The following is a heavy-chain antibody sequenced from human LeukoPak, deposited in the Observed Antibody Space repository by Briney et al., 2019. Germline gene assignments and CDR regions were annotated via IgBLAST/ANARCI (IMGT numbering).Heavy chain of an antibody. Sequence: PGGSLRLSCAASGFTFSSYEMNWVRQAPGKGLEWVSYISSSGSTIYYADSVKGRFTISRDNAKNSLYLQMNSLRAEDTAVYYCARDCSAGSCYYGTDAFDLWRQETMVTVSS. J-gene: IGHJ3*01. V-gene: IGHV3-48*03. CDR3: ARDCSAGSCYYGTDAFDL. CDR1: GFTFSSYE. D-gene: IGHD2-15*01. CDR2: ISSSGSTI.